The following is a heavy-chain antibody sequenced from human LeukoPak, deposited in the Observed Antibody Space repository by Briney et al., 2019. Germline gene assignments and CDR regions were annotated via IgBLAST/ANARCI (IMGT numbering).Heavy chain of an antibody. Sequence: GESLKISCKGSGYSFTSYWIGWVRQMPGKGLEWMGIIYPGDSDTRYSPSSQGQVTISADKSISTAYLQLSSLKASDTGMYYCARQHCSGNGCYSYWYFDFWGRGTLVTVSS. CDR2: IYPGDSDT. D-gene: IGHD2-15*01. J-gene: IGHJ2*01. CDR3: ARQHCSGNGCYSYWYFDF. V-gene: IGHV5-51*01. CDR1: GYSFTSYW.